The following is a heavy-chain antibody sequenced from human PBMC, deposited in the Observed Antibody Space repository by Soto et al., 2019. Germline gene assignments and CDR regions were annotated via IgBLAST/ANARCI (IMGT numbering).Heavy chain of an antibody. D-gene: IGHD6-19*01. CDR3: ARGRWDNSVAGNDY. V-gene: IGHV3-30-3*01. J-gene: IGHJ4*02. Sequence: GGSLRLSCAASGFTFSSYAMHWVRQAPGKGLEWVAVISYDGSNKYYADSVKGRFTISRDNSKNTLYLQMNSLRAEDTAVYYCARGRWDNSVAGNDYWGQGTLVTVSS. CDR1: GFTFSSYA. CDR2: ISYDGSNK.